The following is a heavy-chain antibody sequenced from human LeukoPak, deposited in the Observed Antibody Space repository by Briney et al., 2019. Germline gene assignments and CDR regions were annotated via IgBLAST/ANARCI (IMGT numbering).Heavy chain of an antibody. CDR2: IYYSGST. CDR1: GFTFSDYW. Sequence: GSLRLSCGVSGFTFSDYWMNWVRQAPGKGLEWIGYIYYSGSTNYNPSLKSRVTISVDTSKNQFSLKLSSVTAADTAVYYCARSGYSAGFDYWGQGTLVTVSS. D-gene: IGHD5-18*01. V-gene: IGHV4-59*01. J-gene: IGHJ4*02. CDR3: ARSGYSAGFDY.